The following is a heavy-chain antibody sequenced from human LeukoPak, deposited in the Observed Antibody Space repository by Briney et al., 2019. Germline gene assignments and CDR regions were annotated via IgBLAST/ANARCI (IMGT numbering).Heavy chain of an antibody. CDR1: EFTLSSYN. CDR3: TRLRGYCRSTTCQGTFDI. D-gene: IGHD2-2*01. V-gene: IGHV3-21*01. Sequence: PGGSLRLSCTVSEFTLSSYNMNWVRQAPGKGLQWVSSISTASSYIYYADSVRGRFTISRDNAKNSLYLQMNSLRAEDTAVYYCTRLRGYCRSTTCQGTFDIWGQGTMVTVSS. J-gene: IGHJ3*02. CDR2: ISTASSYI.